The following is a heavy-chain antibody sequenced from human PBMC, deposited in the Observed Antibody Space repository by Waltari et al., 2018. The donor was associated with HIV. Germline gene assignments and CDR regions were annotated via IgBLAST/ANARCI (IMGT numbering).Heavy chain of an antibody. J-gene: IGHJ4*02. D-gene: IGHD2-21*02. CDR1: GASITTGRNY. V-gene: IGHV4-31*03. CDR2: ISYTGST. Sequence: QVQLQESGPGLVPSSQTLSPTCSVSGASITTGRNYWSWVRQPPGKGLEWIGYISYTGSTSYNPSLKSRFTISIDRSKNHFSLKLNSVTAADTAVYYCARGPFCGNDCYHFDHWGQGTLVTVSS. CDR3: ARGPFCGNDCYHFDH.